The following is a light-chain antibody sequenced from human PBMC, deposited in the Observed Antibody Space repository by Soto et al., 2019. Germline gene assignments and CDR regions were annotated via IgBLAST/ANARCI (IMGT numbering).Light chain of an antibody. CDR1: QSVLYSTNNKNY. V-gene: IGKV4-1*01. J-gene: IGKJ4*01. Sequence: DIVMTQSPDSLAVSLGERATINCKSSQSVLYSTNNKNYLAWYQQKPGQPPKLLIYWAATRESGVPDRFSGSGSGTDFTLTISSLQAEDEAVYYCQQYYITPLTFGGGTKVEIK. CDR2: WAA. CDR3: QQYYITPLT.